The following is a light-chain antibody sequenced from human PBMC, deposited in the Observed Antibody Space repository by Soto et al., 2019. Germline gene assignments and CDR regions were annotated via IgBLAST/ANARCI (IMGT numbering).Light chain of an antibody. CDR1: SSDVASYNR. CDR2: EVS. Sequence: QSVLTQPPSVSGSPGQSVTISCTGTSSDVASYNRVSWYQQPPGTAPKLMIYEVSNRPSGVPDRFSGSKSGNTASLTISGLQAEDEADYYCSSYTSSNIVVFGGGTKLTVL. V-gene: IGLV2-18*02. CDR3: SSYTSSNIVV. J-gene: IGLJ2*01.